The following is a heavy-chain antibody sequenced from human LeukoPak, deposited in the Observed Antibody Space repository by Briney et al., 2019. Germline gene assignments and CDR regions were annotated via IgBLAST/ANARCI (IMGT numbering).Heavy chain of an antibody. D-gene: IGHD1/OR15-1a*01. CDR3: AVTGTTGTRGLFDY. V-gene: IGHV1-18*01. CDR1: GYIFTSYG. J-gene: IGHJ4*02. CDR2: ISAYNGNT. Sequence: ASVKVSCNASGYIFTSYGISWVRQAPGQGLEWMGWISAYNGNTNYAQKLQGRVTMTTDTSTSTAYMELRSLRSDDTAVYYCAVTGTTGTRGLFDYWGQGTLVTVSS.